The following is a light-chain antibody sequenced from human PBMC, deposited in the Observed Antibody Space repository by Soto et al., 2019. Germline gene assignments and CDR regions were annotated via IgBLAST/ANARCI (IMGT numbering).Light chain of an antibody. Sequence: DIVMTQSPLSLPVTPGEPASISCRSSQSLLHSNGYNYLDWYLQKPGQSPQLLIYLGSNRASGVPDRFSGSGSGTEFTLTISSLQPDDFATYYCQQHNTYSFTFGPGTKVNIK. J-gene: IGKJ3*01. CDR1: QSLLHSNGYNY. V-gene: IGKV2-28*01. CDR2: LGS. CDR3: QQHNTYSFT.